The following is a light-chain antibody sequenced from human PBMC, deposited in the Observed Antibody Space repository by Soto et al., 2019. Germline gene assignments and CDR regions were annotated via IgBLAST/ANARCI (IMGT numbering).Light chain of an antibody. Sequence: DIVLTQSPATLSLSPGERATLSFRASQSVSTYLAWFQQKPGQAPRLLIYDASNRATGIPARFSGSGSGTDFTLTISSLEPEDFAVYYCQQRSDWPWTFGQGTKVDI. CDR1: QSVSTY. V-gene: IGKV3-11*01. J-gene: IGKJ1*01. CDR3: QQRSDWPWT. CDR2: DAS.